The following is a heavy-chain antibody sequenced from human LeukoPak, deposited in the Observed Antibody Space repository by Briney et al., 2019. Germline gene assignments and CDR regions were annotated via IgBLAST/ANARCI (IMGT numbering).Heavy chain of an antibody. Sequence: GGSLRLSCVASGFTFSSYWMHWGRQAPGKGLVWVSRVNYDGSTTDYADSVKGRFTISRDSAKNTLHLQMDSLRAEDTAVYYCARDHGIAVAGIPGYWGQGTLVTVSP. V-gene: IGHV3-74*01. CDR3: ARDHGIAVAGIPGY. J-gene: IGHJ4*02. CDR2: VNYDGSTT. CDR1: GFTFSSYW. D-gene: IGHD6-19*01.